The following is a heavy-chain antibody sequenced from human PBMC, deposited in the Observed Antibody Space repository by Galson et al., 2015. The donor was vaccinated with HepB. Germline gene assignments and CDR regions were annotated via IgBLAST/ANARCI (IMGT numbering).Heavy chain of an antibody. V-gene: IGHV1-18*04. CDR2: ISAYNGNT. CDR3: ARTIEAPRFGGLDAFDI. J-gene: IGHJ3*02. D-gene: IGHD3-16*01. CDR1: GYTFTSYG. Sequence: SVKVSCKASGYTFTSYGISWVRQAPGQGLEWMGWISAYNGNTNYAQKLQGRVTMTTDTSTSTAYMELRSLRSDDTAVYYCARTIEAPRFGGLDAFDIWGQGTMVTVSS.